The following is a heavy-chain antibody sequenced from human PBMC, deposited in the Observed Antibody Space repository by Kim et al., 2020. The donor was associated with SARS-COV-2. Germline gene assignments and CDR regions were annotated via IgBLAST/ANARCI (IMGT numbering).Heavy chain of an antibody. Sequence: GESLKISCKGSGYTFTNYWIVWVRQMPGKGLEWIGIIYPGDSDTRYSPSFQGQVTISADKSISTAYLQWSSLKASDTAMYYCARLEWELLALDYWGQGTLVTVSS. J-gene: IGHJ4*02. D-gene: IGHD1-26*01. CDR1: GYTFTNYW. CDR3: ARLEWELLALDY. CDR2: IYPGDSDT. V-gene: IGHV5-51*01.